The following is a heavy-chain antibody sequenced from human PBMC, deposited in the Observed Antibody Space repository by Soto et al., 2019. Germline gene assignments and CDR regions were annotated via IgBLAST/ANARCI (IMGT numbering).Heavy chain of an antibody. CDR1: GLTFSSYG. V-gene: IGHV3-33*01. CDR3: ARDVITIFGVVIHYYGMDV. D-gene: IGHD3-3*01. CDR2: IWYDGSNK. J-gene: IGHJ6*02. Sequence: GGSLRLSCAASGLTFSSYGMHWVRQAPGKGLEWVAVIWYDGSNKYYADSVKGRFTISRDNSKNTLYLQMNSLRAEDTAVYYCARDVITIFGVVIHYYGMDVWGQGTTVTVSS.